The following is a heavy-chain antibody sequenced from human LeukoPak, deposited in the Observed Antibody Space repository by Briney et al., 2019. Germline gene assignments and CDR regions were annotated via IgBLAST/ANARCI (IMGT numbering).Heavy chain of an antibody. V-gene: IGHV3-53*01. CDR2: IYSGGST. CDR3: ARNHYYDSSGYYYYYYYMDV. CDR1: GFTVSSNY. J-gene: IGHJ6*03. D-gene: IGHD3-22*01. Sequence: PGGSLRLSCAASGFTVSSNYMSWVCQAPGKVLEWVSVIYSGGSTYYADSVKGRFTISRDNSKNTLYLQMNSLRAEDTAVYYCARNHYYDSSGYYYYYYYMDVWGKGTTVTVSS.